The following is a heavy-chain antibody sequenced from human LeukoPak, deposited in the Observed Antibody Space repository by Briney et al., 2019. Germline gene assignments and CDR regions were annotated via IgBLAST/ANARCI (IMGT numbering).Heavy chain of an antibody. CDR1: GGSISSYY. CDR2: IYNSVTT. D-gene: IGHD3-22*01. V-gene: IGHV4-59*01. Sequence: SETLSLTCTVSGGSISSYYCNWFRQPPGKGLEWIGYIYNSVTTSYNPSLKSRVTISVDMSKNQFSLRLSSVTATDTAVYYCVTGGGWLPDYWGQGTLVTVSS. CDR3: VTGGGWLPDY. J-gene: IGHJ4*02.